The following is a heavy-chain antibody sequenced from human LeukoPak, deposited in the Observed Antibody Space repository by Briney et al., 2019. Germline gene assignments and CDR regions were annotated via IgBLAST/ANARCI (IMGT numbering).Heavy chain of an antibody. CDR1: GGSISSGDYY. CDR2: IYYSGST. J-gene: IGHJ3*02. D-gene: IGHD1-26*01. CDR3: ARSVEGATPDAFDI. V-gene: IGHV4-30-4*08. Sequence: PSQTLSLTCTVSGGSISSGDYYWSWIRQPPGKGLEWIGYIYYSGSTYYNPSLKSRVTISVDTPKNQFSLKLSSVTAADTAVYYCARSVEGATPDAFDIWGQGTMVTVSS.